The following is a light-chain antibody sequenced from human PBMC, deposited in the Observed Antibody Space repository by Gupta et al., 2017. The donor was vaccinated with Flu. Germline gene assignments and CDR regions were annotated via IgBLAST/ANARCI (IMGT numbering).Light chain of an antibody. J-gene: IGLJ3*02. V-gene: IGLV2-14*01. CDR2: EVS. CDR1: NSDVDDYKY. CDR3: SLYTTATTDWV. Sequence: QSALTQPASVSGSPGQSITISCSGTNSDVDDYKYVSWYQQHSGKAPKLVLFEVSSRPSGVSDRFSGSKSGNTASLIISGLQPEDEADYYCSLYTTATTDWVFGGGTKLTVL.